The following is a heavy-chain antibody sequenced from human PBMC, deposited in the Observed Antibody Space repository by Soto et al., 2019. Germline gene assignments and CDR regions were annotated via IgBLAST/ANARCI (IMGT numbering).Heavy chain of an antibody. J-gene: IGHJ2*01. CDR1: GGTFSSYT. V-gene: IGHV1-69*08. CDR2: IIPILGIA. CDR3: ARDGRYPPSYRNWYFDL. D-gene: IGHD1-1*01. Sequence: QVQLVQSGAEVKKPGSSVKVSCKASGGTFSSYTISWVRQAPGQGLEWMGRIIPILGIANYAQKFQGRVTITADKSTSTAYMELSSLRSEDTAVYYCARDGRYPPSYRNWYFDLWGRGTLVTVSS.